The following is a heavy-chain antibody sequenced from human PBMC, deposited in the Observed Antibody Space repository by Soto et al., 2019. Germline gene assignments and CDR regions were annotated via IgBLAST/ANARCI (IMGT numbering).Heavy chain of an antibody. Sequence: PGGSLRLSCAASGFTFSEYAMSWVRQAPGKGLEWVSVIGGDSGSPNYADSVKGRFTISRDNSKNTLYLQMNSLRAEDTAVYYCARDLSNYYYYYGMDVWGQGTTVTVSS. CDR1: GFTFSEYA. V-gene: IGHV3-23*01. J-gene: IGHJ6*02. CDR2: IGGDSGSP. CDR3: ARDLSNYYYYYGMDV.